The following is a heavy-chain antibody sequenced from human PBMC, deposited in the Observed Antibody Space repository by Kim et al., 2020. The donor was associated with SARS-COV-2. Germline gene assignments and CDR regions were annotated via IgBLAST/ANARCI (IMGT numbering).Heavy chain of an antibody. D-gene: IGHD2-15*01. J-gene: IGHJ4*02. CDR1: GGSISSSSYY. Sequence: SETLSLTCTVSGGSISSSSYYWGWIRQPPGKGLEWIGSIYYSGSTYYNPSLKSRVTISVDTSKNQFSLKLSSVTAADTAVYYCARDGSYCSGGSFYGADYWGQGNLVTVSS. V-gene: IGHV4-39*07. CDR3: ARDGSYCSGGSFYGADY. CDR2: IYYSGST.